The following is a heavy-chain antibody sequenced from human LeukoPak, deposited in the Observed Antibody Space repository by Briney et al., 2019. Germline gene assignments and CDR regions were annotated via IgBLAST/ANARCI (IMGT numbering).Heavy chain of an antibody. V-gene: IGHV3-7*01. CDR3: ARDFAAAVG. CDR2: IKQDGSET. CDR1: GFTFSNYR. Sequence: GGSLRLSCAASGFTFSNYRMSWVRQVPGKGLEWVANIKQDGSETHYVDSVRGRFIVSRDNVKNSVFLQMNSLRVEDTAIYYCARDFAAAVGWGQGTLVTVSS. J-gene: IGHJ4*02. D-gene: IGHD2-15*01.